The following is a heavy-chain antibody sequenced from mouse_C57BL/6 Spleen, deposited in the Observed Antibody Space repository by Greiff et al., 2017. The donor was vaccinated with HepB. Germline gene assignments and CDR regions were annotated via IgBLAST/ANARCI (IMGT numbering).Heavy chain of an antibody. Sequence: EVQRVESGGGLVKPGGSLKLSCAASGFTFSSYAMSWVRQTPEKRLEWVATISDGGSYTYYPDNVKGRFTISRDNAKNNLYLQMSHLKSEDTAMYYCARAPYYYGSSRWYFDVWGTGTTVTVSS. CDR2: ISDGGSYT. CDR3: ARAPYYYGSSRWYFDV. V-gene: IGHV5-4*01. CDR1: GFTFSSYA. D-gene: IGHD1-1*01. J-gene: IGHJ1*03.